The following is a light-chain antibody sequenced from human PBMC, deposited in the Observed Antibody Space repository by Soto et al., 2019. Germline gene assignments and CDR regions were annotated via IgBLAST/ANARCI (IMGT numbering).Light chain of an antibody. J-gene: IGLJ2*01. V-gene: IGLV1-44*01. CDR3: AAWDDSLNGPVV. CDR1: SSNIGSNT. CDR2: SNN. Sequence: QSVLTQPPSASGTPGQRVTISCSGSSSNIGSNTVNWYQQLPGTAPKLLIHSNNQRPSGVPDRVSGSKAGTSASLAISGLQSEDEADYYCAAWDDSLNGPVVFGGGTKLTVL.